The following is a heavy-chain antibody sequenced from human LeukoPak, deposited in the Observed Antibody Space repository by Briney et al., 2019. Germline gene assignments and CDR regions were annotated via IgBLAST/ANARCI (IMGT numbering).Heavy chain of an antibody. CDR1: GFTFTSFA. V-gene: IGHV1-58*02. J-gene: IGHJ4*02. CDR2: IVVGSGNT. Sequence: SVKVSCKASGFTFTSFAMQWVRQARGQRLEWIGWIVVGSGNTNYAQKFQERVTITRDMSTSTAYMELSSLRSEDTAVYYCAAVGLGYSSTYFDYWGQGTLVTVSS. D-gene: IGHD6-13*01. CDR3: AAVGLGYSSTYFDY.